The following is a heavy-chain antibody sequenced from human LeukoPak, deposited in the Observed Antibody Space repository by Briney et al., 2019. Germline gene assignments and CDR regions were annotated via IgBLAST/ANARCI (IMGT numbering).Heavy chain of an antibody. Sequence: ASVKVSCKASGYTFTSYGISWVRQAPGQGLEWMGWISAYNGNTNYAQKLRGRVTMTTDTSTSTAYMELRSLRSDGTAVYYCARSLRSGYSSGWLTGWFDPWGQGTLVTVSS. J-gene: IGHJ5*02. V-gene: IGHV1-18*01. CDR1: GYTFTSYG. CDR3: ARSLRSGYSSGWLTGWFDP. CDR2: ISAYNGNT. D-gene: IGHD6-19*01.